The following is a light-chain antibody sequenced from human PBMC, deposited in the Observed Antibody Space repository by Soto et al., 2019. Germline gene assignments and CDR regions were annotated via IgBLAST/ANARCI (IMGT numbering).Light chain of an antibody. CDR2: GAS. J-gene: IGKJ4*01. V-gene: IGKV1-5*03. Sequence: DIQMTQFPSTLSASVGDRVTITCRASQTIRRWLAWYQQKPGTAPKLLISGASNLEGGVPSRFSGSGSGTEFTLTISSLQPGDFATYYCQQYDSYSLTVGGGTKVDIK. CDR3: QQYDSYSLT. CDR1: QTIRRW.